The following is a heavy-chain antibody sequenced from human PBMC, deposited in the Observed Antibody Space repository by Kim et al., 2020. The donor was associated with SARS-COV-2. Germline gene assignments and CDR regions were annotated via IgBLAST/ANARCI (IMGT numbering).Heavy chain of an antibody. Sequence: ASVKVSCKASGYTFTSYYMHWVRQAPGQGLEWMGIINPSGGSTSYAQKFQGRVTMTRDTSTSTVYMELSSLRSEDTAVYYCARDGTYSYALQGLFDIWGQGTLVTVSS. V-gene: IGHV1-46*01. D-gene: IGHD5-18*01. CDR3: ARDGTYSYALQGLFDI. J-gene: IGHJ3*02. CDR2: INPSGGST. CDR1: GYTFTSYY.